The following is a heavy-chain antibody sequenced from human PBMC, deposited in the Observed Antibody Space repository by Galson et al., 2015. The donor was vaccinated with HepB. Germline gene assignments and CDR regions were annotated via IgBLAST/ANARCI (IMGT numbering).Heavy chain of an antibody. D-gene: IGHD6-13*01. Sequence: SLRLSCAASGFTFSSYAMSWVRQAPGKGLEWVSAISASGGSTYYADSVKGRFTISRDKSKNTLYLQMDSLRAEDTAVYYCAEKAAAGTGHFDYWGQGTLVTVSS. CDR3: AEKAAAGTGHFDY. J-gene: IGHJ4*02. CDR1: GFTFSSYA. V-gene: IGHV3-23*01. CDR2: ISASGGST.